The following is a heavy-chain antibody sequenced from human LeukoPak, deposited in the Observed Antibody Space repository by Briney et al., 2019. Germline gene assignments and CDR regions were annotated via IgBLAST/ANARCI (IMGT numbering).Heavy chain of an antibody. J-gene: IGHJ4*02. V-gene: IGHV3-30*04. CDR3: TNSDYSGDY. D-gene: IGHD3-16*01. CDR2: IAFDDTDR. CDR1: GFIFGDYA. Sequence: GGSLRLSCAASGFIFGDYAMHWVRQAPGKGLEWVAAIAFDDTDRYYIDSVKGRFTISRDDSKNTLYLHMTSLRAEDTAVYYCTNSDYSGDYWGQGTLAAVSS.